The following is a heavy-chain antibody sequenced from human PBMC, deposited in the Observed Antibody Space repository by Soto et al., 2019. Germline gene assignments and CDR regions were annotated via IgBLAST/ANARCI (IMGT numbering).Heavy chain of an antibody. Sequence: QVQLVESGGGVVQPETSLRLSCTVSGFTFRNSPMHWVRQAPGKGLEWVAVISYDGTNQYYTHSVKGRFTISRDNSTNTLYLVMNSLRPEDTAVYYCARESTLGYYDGLDVWGQGTTVTVSS. CDR1: GFTFRNSP. V-gene: IGHV3-30-3*01. J-gene: IGHJ6*02. CDR3: ARESTLGYYDGLDV. CDR2: ISYDGTNQ. D-gene: IGHD2-15*01.